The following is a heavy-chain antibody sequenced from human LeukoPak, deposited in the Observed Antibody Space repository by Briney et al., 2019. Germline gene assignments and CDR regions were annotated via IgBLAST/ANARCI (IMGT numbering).Heavy chain of an antibody. CDR1: GYTITDWY. D-gene: IGHD6-13*01. Sequence: ASVKVSCKVSGYTITDWYMHWVRQAPGQGLEWMGWVDPKSGGTTYGQKFRGRVTMTRDTSISTVYMDLSSLRSDDTAFYYCARGKGSSWFDYWGQGTLVTVSS. V-gene: IGHV1-2*02. CDR2: VDPKSGGT. J-gene: IGHJ4*02. CDR3: ARGKGSSWFDY.